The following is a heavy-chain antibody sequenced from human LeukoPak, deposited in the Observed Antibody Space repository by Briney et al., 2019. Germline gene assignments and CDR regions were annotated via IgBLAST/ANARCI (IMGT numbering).Heavy chain of an antibody. CDR2: ISTNGRST. V-gene: IGHV3-64D*06. Sequence: GGSLRLSCSASGITFSSYAMHWVRQAPGKGLEYVSAISTNGRSTYYADSVKGRFTISRDNSKNTLYLQMSSLRAEDTAVYYCVKDRDSGYDSLDYWGQGILVTVSS. D-gene: IGHD5-12*01. J-gene: IGHJ4*02. CDR1: GITFSSYA. CDR3: VKDRDSGYDSLDY.